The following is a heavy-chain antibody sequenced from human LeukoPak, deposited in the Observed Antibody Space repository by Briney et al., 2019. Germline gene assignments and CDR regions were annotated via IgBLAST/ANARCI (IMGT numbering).Heavy chain of an antibody. CDR1: GFTFSSFS. D-gene: IGHD3/OR15-3a*01. J-gene: IGHJ6*03. CDR3: ARSSGLGYYYYYYYMDV. CDR2: ISSSSSTI. V-gene: IGHV3-48*04. Sequence: GGSLRLSCAASGFTFSSFSMNWVRQAPGKGLEWVSYISSSSSTIYYADSVKGRFTISRDNAKNSLYLQMNSLRAEDTAVYYCARSSGLGYYYYYYYMDVWGKGTTVTVSS.